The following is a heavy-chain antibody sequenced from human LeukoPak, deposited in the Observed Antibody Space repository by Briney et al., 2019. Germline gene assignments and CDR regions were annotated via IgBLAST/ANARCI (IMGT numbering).Heavy chain of an antibody. D-gene: IGHD3-10*01. CDR1: GITLSNYG. CDR3: AKRGVVIRVFLVGFHKEAYYFDS. CDR2: LSGSGGGT. V-gene: IGHV3-23*01. J-gene: IGHJ4*02. Sequence: GGSLRLSRAVSGITLSNYGMSWVRQAPGKGLEWVAGLSGSGGGTNYADSVQGRFTISRDNPKNTLYLQMNSLRAEDTAVYFCAKRGVVIRVFLVGFHKEAYYFDSWGQGALVTGSS.